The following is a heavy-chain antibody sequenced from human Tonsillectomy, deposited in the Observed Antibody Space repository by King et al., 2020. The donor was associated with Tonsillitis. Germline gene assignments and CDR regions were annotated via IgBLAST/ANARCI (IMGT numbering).Heavy chain of an antibody. CDR2: ISSSSSTI. Sequence: DVQLVESGGGLVQPGGSLRLSCAASGFTFSSYSMNWVRQAPGKGLEWVSYISSSSSTIYYADSVKGRFTISRDNAKNSLYLQMNSLRAEDTAVYYCARIYDGSGYYFLDDYWGQGTLVTVSS. J-gene: IGHJ4*02. CDR1: GFTFSSYS. D-gene: IGHD3-22*01. V-gene: IGHV3-48*01. CDR3: ARIYDGSGYYFLDDY.